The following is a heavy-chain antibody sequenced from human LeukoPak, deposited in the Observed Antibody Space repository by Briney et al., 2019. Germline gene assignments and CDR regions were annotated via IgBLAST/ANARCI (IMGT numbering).Heavy chain of an antibody. CDR1: GYTFTSYY. CDR2: INPSGGST. CDR3: ASKGGGSYYGDDAFDI. D-gene: IGHD1-26*01. Sequence: ASVKVSCKASGYTFTSYYMHWVRQAPGQGLEWMGIINPSGGSTSYAQKFQGRVTMTRDTSTSTVYMELSSLRSEDTAVYYCASKGGGSYYGDDAFDIWGQGTMVTVSS. V-gene: IGHV1-46*01. J-gene: IGHJ3*02.